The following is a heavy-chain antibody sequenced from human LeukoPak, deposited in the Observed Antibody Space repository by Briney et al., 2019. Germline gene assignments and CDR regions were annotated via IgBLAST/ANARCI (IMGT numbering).Heavy chain of an antibody. V-gene: IGHV1-69*13. CDR2: ILPLFGTA. D-gene: IGHD2-8*02. CDR3: GLAGARSRVGYYYYYMDV. CDR1: VHSSTVFSSHA. J-gene: IGHJ6*03. Sequence: SVKLSCKVFVHSSTVFSSHAISWLRQAPGQGLEWMGGILPLFGTAEYAQTFQGRVSITADQSTSLAYLEVSRPSTDETSISYDGLAGARSRVGYYYYYMDVWGKGTTVSVSS.